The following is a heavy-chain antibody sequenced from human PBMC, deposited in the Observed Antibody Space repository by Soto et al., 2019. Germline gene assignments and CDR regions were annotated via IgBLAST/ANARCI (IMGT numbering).Heavy chain of an antibody. CDR2: ISYDGSNK. CDR1: GFTFSSYA. V-gene: IGHV3-30-3*01. D-gene: IGHD5-12*01. Sequence: QVQLVESGGGVVQPGRSLRLSCAASGFTFSSYAMHWVRQAPGKGLEWVAVISYDGSNKYYADSVKGRFTISRDNSKNTLYLQMNSLRAEDTVVYYCARDRGWLLEGFDYWGQGTLVTVSS. CDR3: ARDRGWLLEGFDY. J-gene: IGHJ4*02.